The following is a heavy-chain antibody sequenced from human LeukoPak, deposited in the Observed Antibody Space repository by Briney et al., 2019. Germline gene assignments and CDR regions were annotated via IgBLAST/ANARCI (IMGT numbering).Heavy chain of an antibody. CDR3: ARGPREDSSSARVYYYMDV. D-gene: IGHD6-13*01. J-gene: IGHJ6*03. CDR1: GGSLSGYY. Sequence: SETLSLTCAVYGGSLSGYYWSWIRQPPGKGLEWIGEINHSGSTNYNPSLKSRVTISVDTSKNQFSLKLSSVTAADTAVYYCARGPREDSSSARVYYYMDVWGKGTTVTVSS. V-gene: IGHV4-34*01. CDR2: INHSGST.